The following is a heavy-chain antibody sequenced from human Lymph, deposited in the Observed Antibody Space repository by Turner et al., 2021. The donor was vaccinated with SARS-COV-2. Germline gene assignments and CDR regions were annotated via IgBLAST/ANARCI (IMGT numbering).Heavy chain of an antibody. CDR2: MNPNSGNT. D-gene: IGHD1-26*01. V-gene: IGHV1-8*02. J-gene: IGHJ6*02. CDR1: GYTFPSYD. CDR3: ARGRYSGGGMDV. Sequence: QVQLVQSGAEGKKPGASVKVSCKAPGYTFPSYDINWVRQATGQGLEWMGWMNPNSGNTGYAQKFQGRVTMTRNTSISTADMELSSLRSEDTAVYYCARGRYSGGGMDVWGQGTTVTVSS.